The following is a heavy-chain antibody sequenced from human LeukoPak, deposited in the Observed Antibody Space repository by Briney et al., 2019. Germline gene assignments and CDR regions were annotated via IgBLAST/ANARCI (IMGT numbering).Heavy chain of an antibody. CDR1: GDSVSGNSAA. J-gene: IGHJ3*02. D-gene: IGHD5-18*01. CDR2: TYYRSKWYN. CDR3: AREVQLWLRAYDAFDI. Sequence: SQTLSLTCAISGDSVSGNSAAWNWLRQSPSSGLEWLGRTYYRSKWYNDYAVSVKSRITINPDTSKNQFSLQLNSVTPEDTAVYYCAREVQLWLRAYDAFDIWGQGTMVTVSS. V-gene: IGHV6-1*01.